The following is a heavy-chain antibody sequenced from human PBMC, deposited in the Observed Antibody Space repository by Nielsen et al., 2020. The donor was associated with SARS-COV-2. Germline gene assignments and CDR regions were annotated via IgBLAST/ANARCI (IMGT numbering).Heavy chain of an antibody. D-gene: IGHD2-2*01. CDR1: GGSFRGYY. CDR3: ARAPWSYVRVPAAWGNWFDP. Sequence: LRLSCAVYGGSFRGYYWSWIRQHPGKGLEWIGYIYYSGSTYYNPSLKSRVTISVDTSKNQFSLKLSSVTAADTAVYYCARAPWSYVRVPAAWGNWFDPWGQGTLVTVSS. J-gene: IGHJ5*02. CDR2: IYYSGST. V-gene: IGHV4-31*11.